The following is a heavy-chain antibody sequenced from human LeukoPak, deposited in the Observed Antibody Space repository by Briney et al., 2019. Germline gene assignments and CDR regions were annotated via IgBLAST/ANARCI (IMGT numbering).Heavy chain of an antibody. Sequence: SETLSLTCAVYGGSFSGYYWSWIRQPPGKGLEWIGEINHSGSTNYNPSLKSRVTISVDTSKNQFSLKLSSVTAADTAVYYCARVSESMVRGYYFDYWGQGTLVTVSS. CDR1: GGSFSGYY. CDR3: ARVSESMVRGYYFDY. D-gene: IGHD3-10*01. J-gene: IGHJ4*02. V-gene: IGHV4-34*01. CDR2: INHSGST.